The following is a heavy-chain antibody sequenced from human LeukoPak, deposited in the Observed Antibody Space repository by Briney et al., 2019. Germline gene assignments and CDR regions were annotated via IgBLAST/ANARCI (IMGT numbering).Heavy chain of an antibody. CDR1: GFTFSSYG. D-gene: IGHD3-10*01. CDR3: AKTTRVLWFGDAFDI. Sequence: PGGSLRLSCAASGFTFSSYGMHWVRQAPGKGLEWLAVISYDGSNKYYADSVKGRFTISRDNSKNTLYLQMNSLRAEDTAVYYCAKTTRVLWFGDAFDIWGQGTMVTVSS. V-gene: IGHV3-30*18. J-gene: IGHJ3*02. CDR2: ISYDGSNK.